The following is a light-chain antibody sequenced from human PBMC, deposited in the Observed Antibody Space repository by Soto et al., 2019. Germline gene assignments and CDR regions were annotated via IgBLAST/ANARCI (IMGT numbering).Light chain of an antibody. V-gene: IGLV2-14*01. CDR3: SSYTRGSTLI. Sequence: QSALTQAASVSGSPGQSITISCTGTSSDVGSYNYVSWYQQHPGKAPKLMIYEVSNRPSGVSNRFSGSKSGNTASLTISGLQAADEADYYCSSYTRGSTLIFGGGTKVTVL. J-gene: IGLJ2*01. CDR1: SSDVGSYNY. CDR2: EVS.